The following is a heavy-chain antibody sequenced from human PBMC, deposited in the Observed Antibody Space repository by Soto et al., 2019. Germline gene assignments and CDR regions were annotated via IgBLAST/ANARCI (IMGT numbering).Heavy chain of an antibody. J-gene: IGHJ4*02. CDR2: VYWDDDK. D-gene: IGHD7-27*01. Sequence: QITLKESGPTLVKPTQPLTLTCTFSGFSLSTSGAGVGWIRQPPPKALEWLAVVYWDDDKRYSPSLKSRLTITKDTSKNQVVLKMTNMDPVDTATYYCASILYAGWLTGSYYDYWGPGTLVTVSS. CDR3: ASILYAGWLTGSYYDY. CDR1: GFSLSTSGAG. V-gene: IGHV2-5*02.